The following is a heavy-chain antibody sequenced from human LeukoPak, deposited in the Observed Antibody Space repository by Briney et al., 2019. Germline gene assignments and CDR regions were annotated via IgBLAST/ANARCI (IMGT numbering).Heavy chain of an antibody. J-gene: IGHJ4*02. CDR2: ISSSGST. CDR3: ARAEVLPDYDAISGGFDY. V-gene: IGHV4-61*02. D-gene: IGHD3-3*01. Sequence: SETLCLTCTLSVDSISSGDYYWSWIRQPAGNGLEWIGRISSSGSTNYNPSLKSRLTISVDPSKNQFSLKLSSVTAADTAVYYCARAEVLPDYDAISGGFDYWGQGTLVTVSS. CDR1: VDSISSGDYY.